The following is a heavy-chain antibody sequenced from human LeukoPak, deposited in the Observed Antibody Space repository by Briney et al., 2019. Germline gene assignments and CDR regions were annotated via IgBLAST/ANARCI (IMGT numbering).Heavy chain of an antibody. Sequence: GGSLRLSCAASGFTFSSYAMHWVRQAPGKGLEWVAVISYDGSNKYYADSVKGRFAISRDNAKNTLYLQMNSLRAEDTAVYYCARGGNYPFDYWGQGTLVTVS. CDR2: ISYDGSNK. J-gene: IGHJ4*02. V-gene: IGHV3-30*09. CDR1: GFTFSSYA. D-gene: IGHD1-7*01. CDR3: ARGGNYPFDY.